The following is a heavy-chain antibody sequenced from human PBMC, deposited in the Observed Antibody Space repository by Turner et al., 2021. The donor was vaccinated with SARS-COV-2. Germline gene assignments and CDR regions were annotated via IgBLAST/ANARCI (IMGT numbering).Heavy chain of an antibody. V-gene: IGHV3-53*04. J-gene: IGHJ6*02. D-gene: IGHD3-9*01. CDR1: GFTVSSNY. CDR2: IYSGGST. Sequence: EVYLVMSGVGLVQPGVLLRLSCAASGFTVSSNYMSWVRQAPGKGLEWVSLIYSGGSTYYADSVKGRFTISRHNSKNTLYLQMNSLRAEDTAVYYCARDLNYYGMDVWGQGTTVTVSS. CDR3: ARDLNYYGMDV.